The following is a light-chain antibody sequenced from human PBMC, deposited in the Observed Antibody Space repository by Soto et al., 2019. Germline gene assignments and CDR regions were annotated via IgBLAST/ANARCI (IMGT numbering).Light chain of an antibody. Sequence: EIVLTQSPGTLSLSPGERATLSCRASQSVSSSFLAWYQQKPGQAPRLLIHGASSRATGIPDRCSGSGSGTDFTLTISRLEPEHFAVYYCQQFGCSPPYTFGQGTKLDIK. CDR1: QSVSSSF. CDR2: GAS. V-gene: IGKV3-20*01. J-gene: IGKJ2*01. CDR3: QQFGCSPPYT.